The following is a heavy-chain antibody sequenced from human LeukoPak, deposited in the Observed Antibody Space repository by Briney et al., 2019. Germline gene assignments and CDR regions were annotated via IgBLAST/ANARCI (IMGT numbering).Heavy chain of an antibody. J-gene: IGHJ3*02. V-gene: IGHV4-39*01. CDR2: IYYSGST. CDR3: ATAPLDAFDI. Sequence: SETLSLTCTVSGGSISSSSYDSGWIRQPPGKGLEWIGSIYYSGSTYYNPSLKSRVTISVDTSKNQFSLKLSSVTAADTAVYYCATAPLDAFDIWGQGTMVTVSS. CDR1: GGSISSSSYD.